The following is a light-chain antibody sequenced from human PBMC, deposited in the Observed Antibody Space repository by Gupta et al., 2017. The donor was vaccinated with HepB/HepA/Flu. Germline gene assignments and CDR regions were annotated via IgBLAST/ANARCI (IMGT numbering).Light chain of an antibody. CDR1: QSISSY. CDR3: QQSYSTLRT. V-gene: IGKV1-39*01. CDR2: AAS. Sequence: DIQMTQSPSSLSASVGDRVTITCRASQSISSYLNWYQQKPGKAPKLLIYAASRLQSGVPSRFSGSGSETDFTLTISSLQPEDFATYFCQQSYSTLRTFGQGTKLEIK. J-gene: IGKJ1*01.